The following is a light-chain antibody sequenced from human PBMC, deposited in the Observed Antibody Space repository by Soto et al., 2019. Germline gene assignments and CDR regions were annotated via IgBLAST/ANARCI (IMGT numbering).Light chain of an antibody. Sequence: QSALTQPASVSGSPGQSITISCTGTSSDVGGYNYVSWYQQHPGKAPKLMIYDVSNRPSGVSNRFSGSKSGNTASLTISVLQAEDEADYYCSSYTSSILFGGGTKVTVL. J-gene: IGLJ2*01. CDR1: SSDVGGYNY. CDR2: DVS. V-gene: IGLV2-14*01. CDR3: SSYTSSIL.